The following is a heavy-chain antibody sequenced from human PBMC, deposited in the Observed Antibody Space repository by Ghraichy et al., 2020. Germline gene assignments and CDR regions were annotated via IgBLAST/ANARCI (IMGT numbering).Heavy chain of an antibody. V-gene: IGHV3-23*01. CDR2: ISGSGGST. CDR3: AIYQGQGGDYFPPDFRFDH. J-gene: IGHJ4*02. Sequence: GGALRLSCAASGFTFSSYAMSWGRQAPGKGLEWVSGISGSGGSTYYADSVKGRFTISRDNSKNTLYLQMNRLRAEDTAVYYCAIYQGQGGDYFPPDFRFDHWGQGTLVTVSS. D-gene: IGHD4-17*01. CDR1: GFTFSSYA.